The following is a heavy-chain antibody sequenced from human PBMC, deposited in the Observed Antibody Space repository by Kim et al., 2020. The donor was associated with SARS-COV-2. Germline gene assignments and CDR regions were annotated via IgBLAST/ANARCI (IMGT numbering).Heavy chain of an antibody. CDR1: GFTFSSYA. D-gene: IGHD1-26*01. Sequence: GGSLRLSCAASGFTFSSYAMSWVRQAPGKGLEWVSAISGSGGSTYYADSVKGRFTMSRDNSKNTQYLQMNSLRAEDTAVYYCAKGGWEQLEFVYYFDYWGQGTLVTVSS. V-gene: IGHV3-23*01. CDR2: ISGSGGST. CDR3: AKGGWEQLEFVYYFDY. J-gene: IGHJ4*02.